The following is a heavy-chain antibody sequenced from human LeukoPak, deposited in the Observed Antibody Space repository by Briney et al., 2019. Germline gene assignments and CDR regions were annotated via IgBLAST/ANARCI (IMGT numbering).Heavy chain of an antibody. V-gene: IGHV1-18*01. J-gene: IGHJ4*02. CDR2: ISAYNGNT. Sequence: ASVKVSCKASGYTFTSYGISWVRQAPGQGLEWMGWISAYNGNTNYAQKLRGRVTMTTDTSTSTAYMELRSLRSDDTAVYYCARRAPDYYDSSGYLVPQYYFDYWGQGTLVTVSS. D-gene: IGHD3-22*01. CDR1: GYTFTSYG. CDR3: ARRAPDYYDSSGYLVPQYYFDY.